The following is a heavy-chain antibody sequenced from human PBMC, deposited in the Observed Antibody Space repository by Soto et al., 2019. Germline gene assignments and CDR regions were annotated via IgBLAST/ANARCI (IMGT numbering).Heavy chain of an antibody. V-gene: IGHV4-39*01. Sequence: SETLSLTCIVSGGSISSSDYYWGWIRQPPGKGLEWIGIIYYDGTTYYNPSLKSRVTMSVDTSKSQFSLKLSSVTVADTAVYYCARFLLRQLGGMNYNWFDPWGQGTLVTVSS. CDR2: IYYDGTT. J-gene: IGHJ5*02. CDR1: GGSISSSDYY. CDR3: ARFLLRQLGGMNYNWFDP. D-gene: IGHD6-6*01.